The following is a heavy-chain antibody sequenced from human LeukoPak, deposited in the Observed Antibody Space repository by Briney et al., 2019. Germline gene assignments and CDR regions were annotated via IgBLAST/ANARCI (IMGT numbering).Heavy chain of an antibody. CDR1: GFTFSNAW. Sequence: GGSLRLSCAASGFTFSNAWMSWVRQAPGKGLEWVGRIKSKTDGGTTDYAAPVKGRFTISRDDSKNTLYLQMNSLKTEDTAVYYCTTDINTPYYYDSSGFFPPAFDIWGQGTMVTVSS. CDR3: TTDINTPYYYDSSGFFPPAFDI. CDR2: IKSKTDGGTT. D-gene: IGHD3-22*01. V-gene: IGHV3-15*01. J-gene: IGHJ3*02.